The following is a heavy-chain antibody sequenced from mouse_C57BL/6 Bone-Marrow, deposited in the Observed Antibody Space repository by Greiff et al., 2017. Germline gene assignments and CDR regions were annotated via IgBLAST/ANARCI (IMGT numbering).Heavy chain of an antibody. CDR3: ARDYDYSWFAY. Sequence: VQLQQPGAELVMPGASVKLSCKASGYTFTSYWMHWVKQRPGQGLEWIGEIDPSDSYTNYNQKFKGKSTLTVDKSSSTAYMQLSSLTSEDSAVYYGARDYDYSWFAYWGQGTLVTVSA. CDR1: GYTFTSYW. V-gene: IGHV1-69*01. J-gene: IGHJ3*01. D-gene: IGHD2-4*01. CDR2: IDPSDSYT.